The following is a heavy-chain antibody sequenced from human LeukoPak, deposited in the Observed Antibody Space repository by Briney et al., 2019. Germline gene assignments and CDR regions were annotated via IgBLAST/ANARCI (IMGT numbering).Heavy chain of an antibody. V-gene: IGHV4-59*08. Sequence: PPETLSFTCTGSGGSISSYYWSWIRQPPGKGREWIGYIYHSGSTNYNPHLKSRVAISADTSITQFSLNLTSVTAADTAVYYCARDVGEAHFDYWGQGTLVTVSS. CDR2: IYHSGST. J-gene: IGHJ4*02. CDR3: ARDVGEAHFDY. D-gene: IGHD3-16*01. CDR1: GGSISSYY.